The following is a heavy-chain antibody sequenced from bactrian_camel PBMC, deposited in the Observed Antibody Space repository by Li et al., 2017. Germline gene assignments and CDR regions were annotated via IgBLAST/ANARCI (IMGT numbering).Heavy chain of an antibody. CDR1: GYSSLC. CDR2: VHTSSGRS. D-gene: IGHD3*01. Sequence: VQLVESGGGSVQAGGSLNLSCATSGYSSLCMGWFRQVPGKERELIASVHTSSGRSYYADSVKGRFTISQDKAKHTLYLQMNSLKIEDTAVYYCALGSSRQATMTARGKGTQVTVS. V-gene: IGHV3S54*01. J-gene: IGHJ4*01.